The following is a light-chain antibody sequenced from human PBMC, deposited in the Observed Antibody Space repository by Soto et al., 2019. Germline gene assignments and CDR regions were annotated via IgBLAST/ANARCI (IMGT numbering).Light chain of an antibody. J-gene: IGKJ2*01. CDR2: KAS. CDR3: PQYNSYSYT. V-gene: IGKV1-5*03. CDR1: QSISSW. Sequence: DIQMTQSPSTLSASVGDRVTITCRASQSISSWLAWYQQKPGKAPKLLIYKASSLESGVPSRFSGSGSGTEFTLTISSLQPYDFAAYYCPQYNSYSYTFGQGTKLEIK.